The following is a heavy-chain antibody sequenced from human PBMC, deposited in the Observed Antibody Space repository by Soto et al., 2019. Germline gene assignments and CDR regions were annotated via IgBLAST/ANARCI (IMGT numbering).Heavy chain of an antibody. CDR2: ISGSGGST. CDR1: GFTFSSYA. D-gene: IGHD6-19*01. CDR3: AGAGIAVAEPPFSPYYYYYYGMDV. Sequence: GGSLRLSCAASGFTFSSYAMSWVRQAPGKGLEWVSAISGSGGSTYYADSVKGRCTISRDNSKNTLYLQMNSLRAEVTAVYYCAGAGIAVAEPPFSPYYYYYYGMDVWGQGTTVTVSS. V-gene: IGHV3-23*01. J-gene: IGHJ6*02.